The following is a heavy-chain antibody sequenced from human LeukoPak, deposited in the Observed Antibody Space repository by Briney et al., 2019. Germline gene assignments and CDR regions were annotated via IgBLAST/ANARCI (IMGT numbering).Heavy chain of an antibody. V-gene: IGHV4-61*02. CDR1: GGSISSGSYY. CDR3: ARENYGSGKILLGAFDI. D-gene: IGHD3-10*01. Sequence: SETLSLTCTVSGGSISSGSYYWSWIRQPAGKGLEWIGRIYTSGSTNYNPSLKSRVTISVDTSKNQFSLKLSSVTAADTAVYYCARENYGSGKILLGAFDIWGQGTMVTVSS. CDR2: IYTSGST. J-gene: IGHJ3*02.